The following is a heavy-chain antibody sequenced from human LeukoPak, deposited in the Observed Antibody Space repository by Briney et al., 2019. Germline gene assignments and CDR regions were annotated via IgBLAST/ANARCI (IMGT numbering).Heavy chain of an antibody. CDR1: GYTFTSYY. CDR3: ARDRMYYDFWSGYTLPDYGMDV. J-gene: IGHJ6*02. Sequence: ASVKVSCKASGYTFTSYYMHWVRQAPGQGLEWMGIINPSCGSTSYAQKFQGRVTMTRDTSTSTVYMELSSLRSEDTAVYYCARDRMYYDFWSGYTLPDYGMDVWGQGTTVTVSS. D-gene: IGHD3-3*01. CDR2: INPSCGST. V-gene: IGHV1-46*01.